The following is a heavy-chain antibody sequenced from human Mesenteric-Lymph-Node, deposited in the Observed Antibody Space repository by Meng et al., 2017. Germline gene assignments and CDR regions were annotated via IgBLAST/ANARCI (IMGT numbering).Heavy chain of an antibody. CDR1: GGSVSGYY. J-gene: IGHJ4*02. V-gene: IGHV4-59*02. CDR2: IYYSGNT. Sequence: QVQLQESGPGLVKPSETLSLTCTVSGGSVSGYYWSWIRQPPGKGLEWIGYIYYSGNTYYNPSLKSRVTISVDTSKNQFSLKLSSVTAEDTAVYYCARDRDWFDYWGQGTLVTVSS. D-gene: IGHD2-21*01. CDR3: ARDRDWFDY.